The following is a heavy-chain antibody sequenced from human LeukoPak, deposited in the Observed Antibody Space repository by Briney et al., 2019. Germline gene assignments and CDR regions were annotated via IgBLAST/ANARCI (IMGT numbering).Heavy chain of an antibody. D-gene: IGHD5-18*01. J-gene: IGHJ4*02. V-gene: IGHV4-4*02. CDR1: GDSISSWDW. CDR2: IYYSGST. Sequence: SETLSLTCAVSGDSISSWDWWSWVRQPPGKGLEWIGSIYYSGSTYYNPSLKSRVTISVDTSKNQFSLKLSSVTAADTAVYYCARDLRGYSYVWGQGTLVTVSS. CDR3: ARDLRGYSYV.